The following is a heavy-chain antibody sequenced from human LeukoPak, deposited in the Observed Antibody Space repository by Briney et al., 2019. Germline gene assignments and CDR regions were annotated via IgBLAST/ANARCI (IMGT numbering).Heavy chain of an antibody. V-gene: IGHV1-69*06. CDR3: ARAPMVRGVIMAFDY. D-gene: IGHD3-10*01. CDR2: IIPIFGTA. CDR1: GGTFSSYA. J-gene: IGHJ4*02. Sequence: SVKVSCKASGGTFSSYAISWVRQAPGQGLEWMGGIIPIFGTANYAQKFQGRVTITADKSTSTAYMELSSLRAEDTAVYYCARAPMVRGVIMAFDYWGQGTLVTVSS.